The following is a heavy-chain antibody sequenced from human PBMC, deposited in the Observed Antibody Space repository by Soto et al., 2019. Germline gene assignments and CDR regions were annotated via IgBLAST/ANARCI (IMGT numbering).Heavy chain of an antibody. CDR2: ISGSGGNT. J-gene: IGHJ4*02. D-gene: IGHD6-13*01. Sequence: EVQLLESGGGLVQPGGSLRLSCAASGFTFSNFAMSWVRQAPGKGLEWVSSISGSGGNTYYADSVKGRFTISRDNSKNTLYLQMNSLRAEDTAVYSCARGVPGYDPPLADYWGQGTLVTVSS. CDR3: ARGVPGYDPPLADY. CDR1: GFTFSNFA. V-gene: IGHV3-23*01.